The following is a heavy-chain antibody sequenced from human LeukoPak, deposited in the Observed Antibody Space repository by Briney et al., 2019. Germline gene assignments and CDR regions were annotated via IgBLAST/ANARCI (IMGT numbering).Heavy chain of an antibody. D-gene: IGHD3-16*02. Sequence: PSETLSLTCAVSGGSISSGGYSWSWIRQPPGKGLEWIGYIYYSGSTYYNPSLKSRVTISVDTSKNQFSLKLSSVTAADTAVYYCARGGGYDYVWGSYRYIDYWGQGTLVTVSS. V-gene: IGHV4-30-4*07. CDR2: IYYSGST. CDR1: GGSISSGGYS. CDR3: ARGGGYDYVWGSYRYIDY. J-gene: IGHJ4*02.